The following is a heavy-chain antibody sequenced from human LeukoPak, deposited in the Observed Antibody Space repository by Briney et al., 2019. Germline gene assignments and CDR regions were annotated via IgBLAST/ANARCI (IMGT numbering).Heavy chain of an antibody. J-gene: IGHJ4*02. CDR1: GFTFSSYG. Sequence: GGSLRLSCAASGFTFSSYGMHWVRQAPGKGLEWVSGINWNGGSTGYADSVKGRFTISRDNAKNSLYLQMNSLRAEDTALYYCARDIGWLQLGVLDYWGQGTLVTVSS. CDR2: INWNGGST. D-gene: IGHD5-24*01. V-gene: IGHV3-20*04. CDR3: ARDIGWLQLGVLDY.